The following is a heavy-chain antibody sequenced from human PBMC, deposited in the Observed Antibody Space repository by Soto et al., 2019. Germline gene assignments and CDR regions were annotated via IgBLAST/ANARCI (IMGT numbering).Heavy chain of an antibody. D-gene: IGHD1-7*01. J-gene: IGHJ5*02. Sequence: QVQLQQWGAGLLKPSETLSLTCAVYGGSFSGYYWSWIRQPPGKGLEWIGEMNHSGSTNYNPSLKSRVTISVDTSKNQFSLKLSSVTAADTAVYYCARKRIRELRGSNWFDPWGQGTLVTVSS. CDR2: MNHSGST. CDR3: ARKRIRELRGSNWFDP. V-gene: IGHV4-34*01. CDR1: GGSFSGYY.